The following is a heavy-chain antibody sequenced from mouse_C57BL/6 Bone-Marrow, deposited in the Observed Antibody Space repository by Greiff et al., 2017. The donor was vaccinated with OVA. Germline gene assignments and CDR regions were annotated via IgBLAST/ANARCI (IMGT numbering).Heavy chain of an antibody. V-gene: IGHV5-2*01. J-gene: IGHJ2*01. D-gene: IGHD2-5*01. Sequence: EVKVVESGGGLVQPGESLKLSCESNEYEFPSHDMSWVRKTPEKRLELVAAINSDGGSTYYPATMARRFIISRDNTKKTMYLQMSRRRSEDTALYYCARQRNSNSYFDYGGQGTTLTVSA. CDR2: INSDGGST. CDR3: ARQRNSNSYFDY. CDR1: EYEFPSHD.